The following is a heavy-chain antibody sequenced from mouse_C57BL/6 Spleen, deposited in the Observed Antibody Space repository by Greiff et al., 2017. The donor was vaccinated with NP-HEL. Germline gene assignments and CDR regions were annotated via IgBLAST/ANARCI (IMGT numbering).Heavy chain of an antibody. V-gene: IGHV1-61*01. Sequence: VQLQQPGAELVRPGSSVKLSCKASGYTFTSYWMDWVKQRPGQGLEWIGNIYPSDSETHYNQKFKDKATLTVDKSSSTAYMQLSSLTSEDSAVYYCARSPGYYGSSFAYWGQGTLVTVSA. CDR2: IYPSDSET. CDR1: GYTFTSYW. D-gene: IGHD1-1*01. J-gene: IGHJ3*01. CDR3: ARSPGYYGSSFAY.